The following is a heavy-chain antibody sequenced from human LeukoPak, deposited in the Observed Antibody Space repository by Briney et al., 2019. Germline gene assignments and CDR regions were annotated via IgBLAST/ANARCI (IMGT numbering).Heavy chain of an antibody. CDR1: GYTLTELS. J-gene: IGHJ4*02. CDR2: FDPEDGET. D-gene: IGHD3-16*02. V-gene: IGHV1-24*01. Sequence: ASVKVSCKVSGYTLTELSMHWVRQAPGKGLEWMGGFDPEDGETIYAQKFQGRVTMTRNTSISTAYMELSSLRSEDTAVYYCARKDYVWGSYRSSFDYWGQGTLVTVSS. CDR3: ARKDYVWGSYRSSFDY.